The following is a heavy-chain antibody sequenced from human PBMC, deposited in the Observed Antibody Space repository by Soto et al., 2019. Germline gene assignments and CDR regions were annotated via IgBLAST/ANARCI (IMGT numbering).Heavy chain of an antibody. D-gene: IGHD2-2*02. CDR3: TTLGYCNGNSCYRGTYFDY. CDR2: IRSKANSYAT. J-gene: IGHJ4*02. V-gene: IGHV3-73*02. CDR1: GFTFSGSA. Sequence: EVQLVESGGGLVQPGGSLKLSCAASGFTFSGSAMHWVRQASGKGLEWVGRIRSKANSYATAYAASVKGRFTISRDDSKNTLYLQMNSLKIEDTAVYYCTTLGYCNGNSCYRGTYFDYWGQGTLVTVSS.